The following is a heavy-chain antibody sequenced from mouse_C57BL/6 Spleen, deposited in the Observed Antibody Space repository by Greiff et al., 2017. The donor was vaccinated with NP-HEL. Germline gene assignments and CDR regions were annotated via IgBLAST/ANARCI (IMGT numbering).Heavy chain of an antibody. V-gene: IGHV3-6*01. J-gene: IGHJ1*03. CDR1: GYSITSGYY. CDR3: ARGKIYYGNYWYFEV. Sequence: EVQLQESGPGLVKPSQSLSLTCSVTGYSITSGYYWNWIRQFPGNKLEWMGYLSYDGSNNYNPSLKNRISITRDTSKNQFFLKLNSVTTEDTATYDCARGKIYYGNYWYFEVWGTGTTVTVSS. CDR2: LSYDGSN. D-gene: IGHD2-1*01.